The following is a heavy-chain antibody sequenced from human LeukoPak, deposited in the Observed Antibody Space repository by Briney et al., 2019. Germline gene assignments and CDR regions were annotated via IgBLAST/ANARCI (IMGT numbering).Heavy chain of an antibody. CDR1: GFTFSDHY. J-gene: IGHJ4*02. CDR2: IRNKANSYTT. CDR3: AREWDSGSYYLGYFDY. V-gene: IGHV3-72*01. D-gene: IGHD1-26*01. Sequence: GGSLRLSCAASGFTFSDHYMDWVRQAPGKGLEWVGRIRNKANSYTTEYAASVKGRFTISRDDSKNSLCLQMNSLKCEDTAVYYCAREWDSGSYYLGYFDYWGQGTLVTVSS.